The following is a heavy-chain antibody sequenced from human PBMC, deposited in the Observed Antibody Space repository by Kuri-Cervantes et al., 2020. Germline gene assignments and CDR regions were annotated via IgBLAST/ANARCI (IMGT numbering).Heavy chain of an antibody. D-gene: IGHD3-22*01. J-gene: IGHJ4*02. CDR1: GYTFTSYY. V-gene: IGHV1-46*01. CDR3: ARSDSSGYSVDY. CDR2: INPSGGST. Sequence: ASVKVSCKASGYTFTSYYMHWVRQAPGQGLEWMGIINPSGGSTSYAQKFQGRITMTRDTSISTAYMELSRLRSDDTAVYYCARSDSSGYSVDYWGQGTLVTVSS.